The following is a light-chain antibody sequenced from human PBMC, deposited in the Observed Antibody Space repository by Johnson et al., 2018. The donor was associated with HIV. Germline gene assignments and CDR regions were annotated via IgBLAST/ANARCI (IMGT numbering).Light chain of an antibody. Sequence: QSLLTQPPSVSAAPGQKVTISCSGSSSNIGSNYVSWYQQLPGTAPKLLIYDNNKRPSGIPDRFSGSKSGTSATLGITGLQTGDEADYYCGTWDNSLNSPVFGTGTKVTVL. CDR1: SSNIGSNY. J-gene: IGLJ1*01. CDR3: GTWDNSLNSPV. V-gene: IGLV1-51*01. CDR2: DNN.